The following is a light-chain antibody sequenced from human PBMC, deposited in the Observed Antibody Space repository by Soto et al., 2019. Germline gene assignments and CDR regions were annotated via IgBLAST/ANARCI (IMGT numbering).Light chain of an antibody. CDR2: DAS. J-gene: IGKJ2*01. Sequence: EIVLTQSPATLSLSPGERATLSCRASQSVSSYLAWYQQKPGQAPRLLIYDASNRVTGIPARFSGSGSGTDFTLTISSLEPEAFAVYYCQQRSNWPRTFGQGTKLEIK. CDR3: QQRSNWPRT. CDR1: QSVSSY. V-gene: IGKV3-11*01.